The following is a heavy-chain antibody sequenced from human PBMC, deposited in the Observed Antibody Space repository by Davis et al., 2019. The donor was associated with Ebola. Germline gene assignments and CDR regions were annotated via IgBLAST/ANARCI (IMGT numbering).Heavy chain of an antibody. CDR3: ARVGRYFDWFSSYGMDV. D-gene: IGHD3-9*01. J-gene: IGHJ6*04. Sequence: PGGSLRLSCAASGFIFSDCYMSWIRQAPGKGLEWVSHISSSGSTIYYGDSVKGRFTISRDNAKKSLYLQMNSLRAEDTAVYYCARVGRYFDWFSSYGMDVWGKGTTVTVSS. V-gene: IGHV3-11*01. CDR1: GFIFSDCY. CDR2: ISSSGSTI.